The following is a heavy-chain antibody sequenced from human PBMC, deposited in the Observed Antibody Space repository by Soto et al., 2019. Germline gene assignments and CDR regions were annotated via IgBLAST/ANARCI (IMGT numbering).Heavy chain of an antibody. CDR2: IYYSGST. D-gene: IGHD2-21*02. Sequence: SETLSLTCTVSGGSISSGDFYWSWIRQPPGKGLELIGNIYYSGSTYYNPSLRSRAIMSVDTSQNQFSLKLSSLTAADTAVYFCARADDLSASFDYWGQGALVTVSS. CDR1: GGSISSGDFY. V-gene: IGHV4-30-4*01. J-gene: IGHJ4*02. CDR3: ARADDLSASFDY.